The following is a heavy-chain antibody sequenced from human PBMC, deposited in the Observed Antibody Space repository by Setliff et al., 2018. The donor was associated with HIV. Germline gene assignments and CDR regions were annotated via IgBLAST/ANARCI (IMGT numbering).Heavy chain of an antibody. V-gene: IGHV4-34*01. D-gene: IGHD1-1*01. CDR3: ARPRLWRDAFDI. J-gene: IGHJ3*02. CDR2: INHGGST. Sequence: SETLSLTCAVYGGSFSGYYWSWIRQPPGKGLEWIGEINHGGSTNYNPSLKSRVTISVDTSKNQFSLELSSVTTTDTAVYYCARPRLWRDAFDIWGQGAMVTVSS. CDR1: GGSFSGYY.